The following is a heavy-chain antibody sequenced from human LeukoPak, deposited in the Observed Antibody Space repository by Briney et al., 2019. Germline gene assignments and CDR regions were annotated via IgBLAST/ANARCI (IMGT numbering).Heavy chain of an antibody. Sequence: GGSLRLSCAASGFTFSRYCMTWVRQAPGKGLEWVSSISYTGTYIYYADSVKGRFTISRDNAQNSLYLQMNSLRAEDTAIYYCVRDRGTYRPIDYWGQGTLVTVSS. CDR2: ISYTGTYI. D-gene: IGHD1-26*01. CDR3: VRDRGTYRPIDY. J-gene: IGHJ4*02. V-gene: IGHV3-21*04. CDR1: GFTFSRYC.